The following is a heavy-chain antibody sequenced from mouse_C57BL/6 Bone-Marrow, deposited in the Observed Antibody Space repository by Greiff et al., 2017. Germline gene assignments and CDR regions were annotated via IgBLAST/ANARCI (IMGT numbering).Heavy chain of an antibody. V-gene: IGHV5-17*01. CDR2: ISSGSSTI. CDR3: ARDYGSSYGHY. Sequence: VQLKESGGGLVKPGGSLKLSCAASGFTFSDYGMHWVRQAPEKGLEWVAYISSGSSTIYYADTVKGRFTISRDNAKNTLFLQMTSLRSEDTAMYYCARDYGSSYGHYWGQGTTLTVSS. CDR1: GFTFSDYG. D-gene: IGHD1-1*01. J-gene: IGHJ2*01.